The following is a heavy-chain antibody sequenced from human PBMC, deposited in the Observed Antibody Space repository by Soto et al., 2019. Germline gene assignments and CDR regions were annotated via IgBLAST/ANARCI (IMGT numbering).Heavy chain of an antibody. V-gene: IGHV4-30-4*01. CDR2: IYYSGST. J-gene: IGHJ4*02. CDR3: ARVFHYYGSGTYYTFDY. D-gene: IGHD3-10*01. CDR1: GGSISSGDYY. Sequence: SETLSLTCTVSGGSISSGDYYWGWIRQPPGKGLEWIGYIYYSGSTYYNPSLKSRVNISLDTSKNQFSLKLSSVTAADTAVYYCARVFHYYGSGTYYTFDYWGQGTLVTVSS.